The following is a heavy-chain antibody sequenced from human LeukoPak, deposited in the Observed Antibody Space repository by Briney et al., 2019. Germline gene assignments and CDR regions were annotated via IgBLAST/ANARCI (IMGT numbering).Heavy chain of an antibody. J-gene: IGHJ6*02. D-gene: IGHD3-16*01. Sequence: GGSLRLSCAASGFTFSNYAMSWVRQAPGKGLEWVSVISGSGATTDYADSVMGRFTISRDNSKNTLYLQLDSLRAEDAAVYFCAKGLWGAYYYGMDVWGQGTTVTVSS. CDR1: GFTFSNYA. CDR3: AKGLWGAYYYGMDV. V-gene: IGHV3-23*01. CDR2: ISGSGATT.